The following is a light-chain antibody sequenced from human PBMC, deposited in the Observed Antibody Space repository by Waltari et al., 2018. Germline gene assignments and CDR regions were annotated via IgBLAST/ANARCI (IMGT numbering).Light chain of an antibody. J-gene: IGLJ2*01. V-gene: IGLV3-1*01. Sequence: SYDLTQPPSVSVSPGQTVTISCSGHNLGNKYVSWYQQKAGQAPLLVVYARDRRPSGIPERFSGSNSDTTATLTSSGTQAIDEADYYCQTWDSSLVVFGGGTKLTVL. CDR3: QTWDSSLVV. CDR1: NLGNKY. CDR2: ARD.